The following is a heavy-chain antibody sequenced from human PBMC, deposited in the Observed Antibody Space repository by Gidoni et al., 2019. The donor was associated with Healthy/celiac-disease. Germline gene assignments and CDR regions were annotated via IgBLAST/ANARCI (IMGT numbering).Heavy chain of an antibody. CDR1: GYTFTSYA. CDR3: ARDQGGGYSYYYYYMDV. J-gene: IGHJ6*03. V-gene: IGHV1-3*01. CDR2: INAGNGNT. D-gene: IGHD1-26*01. Sequence: QVQLVQSGAEVKKPGASVKVSCKASGYTFTSYAMHWVRQAPGQRLEWMGWINAGNGNTKYSQKFQGRVTITRDTSASTAYMELSSLRSEDTAVYYCARDQGGGYSYYYYYMDVWGKGTTVTVSS.